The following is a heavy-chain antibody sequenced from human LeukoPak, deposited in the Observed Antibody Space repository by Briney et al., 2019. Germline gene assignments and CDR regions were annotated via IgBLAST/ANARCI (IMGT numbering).Heavy chain of an antibody. J-gene: IGHJ4*02. D-gene: IGHD1-26*01. CDR1: GYSFTGYY. CDR2: INPDSGGT. CDR3: AGAGYCGNYYYYFDF. Sequence: ASVKVSCKASGYSFTGYYMHWVRQAPGQGLEWMGWINPDSGGTNYAQKFQGRVTMTRDTSISTVYMQLSRLRSDDTAVYYCAGAGYCGNYYYYFDFWGQGTLVTVSS. V-gene: IGHV1-2*02.